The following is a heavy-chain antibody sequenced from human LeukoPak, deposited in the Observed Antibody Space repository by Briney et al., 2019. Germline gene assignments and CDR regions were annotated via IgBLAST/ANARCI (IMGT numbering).Heavy chain of an antibody. CDR2: IYYSGSA. CDR1: GGSISSYY. Sequence: NPSETLSLTCTVSGGSISSYYWSWIRQPPGKGLEWIGYIYYSGSANYNPSLKSRVTISVDTSKNQFSLKLSSVTAADTAVYYCARPYYYDSSGMFDYWGQGTLVTVSS. J-gene: IGHJ4*02. CDR3: ARPYYYDSSGMFDY. D-gene: IGHD3-22*01. V-gene: IGHV4-59*08.